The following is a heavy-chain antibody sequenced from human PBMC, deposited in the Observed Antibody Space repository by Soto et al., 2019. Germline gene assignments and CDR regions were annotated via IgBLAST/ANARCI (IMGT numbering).Heavy chain of an antibody. D-gene: IGHD3-22*01. J-gene: IGHJ4*02. V-gene: IGHV1-69*13. Sequence: SVKVSCKASGGTFSSYAISWVRQAPGQGLEWMGGIIPIFGTANYAQKFQGRVTITADESTSTAYMELSSLRSEDTAVYYCATPPLSSGYYFRFDYWGQGTLVTVSS. CDR1: GGTFSSYA. CDR3: ATPPLSSGYYFRFDY. CDR2: IIPIFGTA.